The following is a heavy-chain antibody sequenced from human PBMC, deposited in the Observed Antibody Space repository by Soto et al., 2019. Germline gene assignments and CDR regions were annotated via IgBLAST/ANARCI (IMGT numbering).Heavy chain of an antibody. V-gene: IGHV3-49*04. J-gene: IGHJ5*02. Sequence: PGGSLRLSCNCSGFRFSEHAMAWVRQAPGKGLEWVGFIRNTPYGGTTDYAASVRGRFAISRDDSASIAYLQMNSLKTEDSGLYYCSRGSFGYYGPWGPGTLVTVSS. CDR2: IRNTPYGGTT. D-gene: IGHD2-2*03. CDR3: SRGSFGYYGP. CDR1: GFRFSEHA.